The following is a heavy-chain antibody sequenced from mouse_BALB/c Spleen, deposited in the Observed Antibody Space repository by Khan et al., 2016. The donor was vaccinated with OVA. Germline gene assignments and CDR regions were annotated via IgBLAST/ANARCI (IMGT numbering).Heavy chain of an antibody. CDR2: IDPANGNT. CDR3: ARDYWDVFAY. D-gene: IGHD4-1*01. V-gene: IGHV14-3*02. J-gene: IGHJ3*01. Sequence: VQLKQSGAELVKPGASVKLSCTASGFNIKDTYMHWVKQRPEQGLEWIGRIDPANGNTKYDPKFQGKATITADTSSNTAYLHLSSLTSEDTAVYYCARDYWDVFAYWGQGTLGTVSA. CDR1: GFNIKDTY.